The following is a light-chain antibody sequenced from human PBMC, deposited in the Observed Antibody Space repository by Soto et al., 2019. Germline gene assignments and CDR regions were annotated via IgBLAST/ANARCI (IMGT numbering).Light chain of an antibody. J-gene: IGKJ5*01. V-gene: IGKV1-39*01. CDR2: AAS. CDR3: QQSYSTPIT. Sequence: DIQMKQSPSSLSASVGDRVTITCRASQSISSYLNWYQQKPGKAPKLLIYAASSLQSGVPSRFSGSGSGTDFTLTISSLQPEDFATYYCQQSYSTPITFGQGTLLEI. CDR1: QSISSY.